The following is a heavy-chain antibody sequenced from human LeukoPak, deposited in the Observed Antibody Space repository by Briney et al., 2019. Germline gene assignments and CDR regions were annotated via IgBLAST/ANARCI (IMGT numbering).Heavy chain of an antibody. D-gene: IGHD6-19*01. CDR2: IYYSGST. J-gene: IGHJ4*02. CDR1: GGSISSYY. CDR3: ARDLAVAGLDY. V-gene: IGHV4-59*01. Sequence: SETLSLTCTVSGGSISSYYWSWIRQPPGEGLEWIGYIYYSGSTNYNPSLKSRVTISVDTSKNQFSLKLSSVTAADTAVYYCARDLAVAGLDYWGQGTLVTVSS.